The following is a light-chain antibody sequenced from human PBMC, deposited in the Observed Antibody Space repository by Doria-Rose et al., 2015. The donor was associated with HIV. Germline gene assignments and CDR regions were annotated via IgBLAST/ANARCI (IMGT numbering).Light chain of an antibody. V-gene: IGKV3-20*01. J-gene: IGKJ1*01. CDR1: QSFSSTY. Sequence: EIVSTQSPGTLSLSPGERATLSCRASQSFSSTYLAWYQQKPGQAPSLLIYDGSTRATGIPDRFSASGSGTDFTLTINRLEPEDFALYYRHQYGTSWTFGQGTKVEI. CDR2: DGS. CDR3: HQYGTSWT.